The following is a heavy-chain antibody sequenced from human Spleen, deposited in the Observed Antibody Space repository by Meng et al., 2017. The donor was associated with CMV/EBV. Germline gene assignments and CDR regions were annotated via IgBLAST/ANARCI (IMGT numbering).Heavy chain of an antibody. CDR2: ITASGGST. J-gene: IGHJ4*02. CDR1: GFTFSSYG. CDR3: AKAFSASWYREYYDD. V-gene: IGHV3-23*01. Sequence: GESLKISCAASGFTFSSYGMHWIRQAPGRGLAWVSAITASGGSTYYADSVKGRFTVSRDNSKNTLYLQMNSLRAEDTALYYCAKAFSASWYREYYDDWGQGTLVTVSS. D-gene: IGHD6-13*01.